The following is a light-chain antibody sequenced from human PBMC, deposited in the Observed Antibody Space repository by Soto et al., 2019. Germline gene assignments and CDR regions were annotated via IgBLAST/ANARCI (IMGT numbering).Light chain of an antibody. CDR2: DAS. V-gene: IGKV3-11*01. Sequence: IGLTQSAVALSLSPGERATLACRASQSIXSYFAWYQRRPGQAPRLLXYDASNRATGVPARFSGSGSGTDFTLTISSLEPEDFAVYYCQQRSSWTPTFGQGTRLEIK. CDR1: QSIXSY. J-gene: IGKJ5*01. CDR3: QQRSSWTPT.